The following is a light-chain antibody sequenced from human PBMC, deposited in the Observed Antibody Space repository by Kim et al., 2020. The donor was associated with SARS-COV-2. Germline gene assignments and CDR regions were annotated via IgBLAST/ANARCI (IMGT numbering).Light chain of an antibody. Sequence: DIQMTQSPSTLSASVGDRVTITCRASQSISSWLAWYQQKPGKAPNLLIYRASSLQGGVPSRFSGSGSGTEFTLTISSLQPDDFATYFCQQYNNYPLTFGPGTKLDIK. V-gene: IGKV1-5*03. CDR3: QQYNNYPLT. CDR1: QSISSW. J-gene: IGKJ3*01. CDR2: RAS.